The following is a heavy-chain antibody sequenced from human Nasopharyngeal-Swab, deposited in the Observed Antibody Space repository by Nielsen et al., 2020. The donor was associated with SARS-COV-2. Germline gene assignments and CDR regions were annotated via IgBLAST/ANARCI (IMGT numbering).Heavy chain of an antibody. CDR2: INYNSGIT. CDR3: AKGMDSSGFHGFDI. Sequence: GSLRLSCTASGFTFSSYAMNWVRQAPGKGLEWVSTINYNSGITYSADSVRGRFTIFKDNSENTLFLQMNSLMAEDTAMYFCAKGMDSSGFHGFDIWGQGTMVTVSS. CDR1: GFTFSSYA. V-gene: IGHV3-23*01. D-gene: IGHD6-19*01. J-gene: IGHJ3*02.